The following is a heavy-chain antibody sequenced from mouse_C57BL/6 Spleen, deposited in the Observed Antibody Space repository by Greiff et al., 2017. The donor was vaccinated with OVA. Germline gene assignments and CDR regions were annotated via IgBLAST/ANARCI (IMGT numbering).Heavy chain of an antibody. D-gene: IGHD1-1*02. CDR1: GYTFTSYW. CDR3: ARGLRTWYLDY. J-gene: IGHJ2*01. Sequence: VQLQQPGAELVKPGASVKMSCKASGYTFTSYWITWVKQRPGQGLEWIGDIYPGSGSTYYNEKFKSKATLTVDTSYSTAYLPLRSLTSEDSAVYYCARGLRTWYLDYWGQGTTLTVSS. CDR2: IYPGSGST. V-gene: IGHV1-55*01.